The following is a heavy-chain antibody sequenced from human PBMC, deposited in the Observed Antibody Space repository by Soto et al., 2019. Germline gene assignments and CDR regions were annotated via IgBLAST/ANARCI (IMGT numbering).Heavy chain of an antibody. CDR3: ARHWGFAVAGSRFEP. D-gene: IGHD6-19*01. Sequence: TSETLSLTCSVSGGSILSDSYYWGWVRQPPGKGLEWIGSVLHGGNTYYNPSLKGRVTISVDASKNQFSLKLNSVTAADTSLYYCARHWGFAVAGSRFEPWGQGTLVTVSS. CDR1: GGSILSDSYY. J-gene: IGHJ5*02. CDR2: VLHGGNT. V-gene: IGHV4-39*01.